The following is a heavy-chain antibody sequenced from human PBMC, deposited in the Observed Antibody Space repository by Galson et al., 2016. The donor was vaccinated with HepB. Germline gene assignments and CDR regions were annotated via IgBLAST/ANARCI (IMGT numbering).Heavy chain of an antibody. D-gene: IGHD3-22*01. CDR2: LNTNTGNP. CDR3: ARSLYDYYDSSGYYYVSYY. Sequence: SVKVSCKASGYTFYSYAINWVRQAPGKGLEWMGWLNTNTGNPAYAQGFTGRFVFSFDTSVSTAYLQISSLKAEGTAVYYCARSLYDYYDSSGYYYVSYYWGQGTLVTVSS. V-gene: IGHV7-4-1*02. J-gene: IGHJ4*02. CDR1: GYTFYSYA.